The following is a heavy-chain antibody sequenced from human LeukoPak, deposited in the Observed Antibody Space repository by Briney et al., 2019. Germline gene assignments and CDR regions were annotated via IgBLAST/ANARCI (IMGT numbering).Heavy chain of an antibody. CDR2: IWYDGSNK. V-gene: IGHV3-33*01. J-gene: IGHJ4*02. CDR3: ARARTTRGFDY. Sequence: PGRSLRLSCAASGFTFNSYGIHWVRQAPGKGLEWVAFIWYDGSNKYYADSVKGRFTISRDNSKNTLYLQMNSLRAEDTAEYYCARARTTRGFDYWGQGTLVTVSS. D-gene: IGHD4-17*01. CDR1: GFTFNSYG.